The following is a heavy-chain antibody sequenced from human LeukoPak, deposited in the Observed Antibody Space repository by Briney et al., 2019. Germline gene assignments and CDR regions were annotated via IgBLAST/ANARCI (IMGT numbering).Heavy chain of an antibody. CDR1: GFTFSSYA. J-gene: IGHJ4*02. CDR2: ISGSGGST. D-gene: IGHD5/OR15-5a*01. V-gene: IGHV3-23*01. Sequence: PGGSLRLPCAASGFTFSSYAMSWVRQAPGKGLEWVSAISGSGGSTYYADSVKGRFTISRDNSKNTLFLQMNSLRAEDTAIYYCAKKVGLVSAPLYYFDVWGQGTLVTVSS. CDR3: AKKVGLVSAPLYYFDV.